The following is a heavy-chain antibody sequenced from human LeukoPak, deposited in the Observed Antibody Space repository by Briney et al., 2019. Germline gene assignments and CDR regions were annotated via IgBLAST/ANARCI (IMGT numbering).Heavy chain of an antibody. V-gene: IGHV3-23*01. D-gene: IGHD1-26*01. Sequence: GGSLRLSCAGSGFTFSTYALSWVGQARGKGLEGVSLLGGRETSPSYADSVKGRFTISRDNSKNTLFLQMNSLRAEDTAVYYCAKDWGGSYYGNAYDIWGQGTMVTVSS. CDR3: AKDWGGSYYGNAYDI. CDR2: LGGRETSP. CDR1: GFTFSTYA. J-gene: IGHJ3*02.